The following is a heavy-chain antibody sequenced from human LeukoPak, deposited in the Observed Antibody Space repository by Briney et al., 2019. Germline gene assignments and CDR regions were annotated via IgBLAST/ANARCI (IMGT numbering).Heavy chain of an antibody. CDR1: GFTFSSYS. V-gene: IGHV3-48*01. Sequence: PGGSLRLSCAASGFTFSSYSMNWVRQAPGKGLEWVSYISSSSSTIYYADSVKGRFTISRDNAKNSLYLQMNSLRAEDTAVYYCARVGSGWRIDYWGQGTLVTVSS. D-gene: IGHD6-19*01. CDR2: ISSSSSTI. J-gene: IGHJ4*02. CDR3: ARVGSGWRIDY.